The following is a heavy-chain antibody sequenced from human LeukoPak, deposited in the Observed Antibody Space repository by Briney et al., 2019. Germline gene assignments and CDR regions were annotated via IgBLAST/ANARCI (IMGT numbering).Heavy chain of an antibody. Sequence: SETLSLTCTVSGGSISSYYWSWIRQPPGKGLEWIGYIFYSGSTNYNPSLKSRVTISLDTPKNQFFLKLSSVPAADTAVYYCARLAAAGTAAIDYWGQGTLVTVSS. V-gene: IGHV4-59*01. CDR2: IFYSGST. D-gene: IGHD6-13*01. CDR3: ARLAAAGTAAIDY. CDR1: GGSISSYY. J-gene: IGHJ4*02.